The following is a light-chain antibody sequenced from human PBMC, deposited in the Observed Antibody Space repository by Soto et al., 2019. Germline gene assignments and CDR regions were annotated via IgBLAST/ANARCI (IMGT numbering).Light chain of an antibody. CDR3: SSYTSSSNVV. CDR1: SSDVGSYNY. Sequence: QSALTQPASVSGSPGQSITISCTGTSSDVGSYNYVSWYQQHPGKAPKLMIYDVSNRPSGVSNRFSGSKSGSTASLTISGLQAEDEADYYCSSYTSSSNVVFGGGTKVTVL. CDR2: DVS. J-gene: IGLJ2*01. V-gene: IGLV2-14*03.